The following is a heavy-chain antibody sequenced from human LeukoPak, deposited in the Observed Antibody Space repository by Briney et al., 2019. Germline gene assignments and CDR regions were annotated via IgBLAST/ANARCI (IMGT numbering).Heavy chain of an antibody. CDR2: INAGNGNT. V-gene: IGHV1-3*01. Sequence: ASVKVSCKASGYTFTSYAMHWVRQAPGQRLEWMGWINAGNGNTKYSQKFQGRVTITRDTSASTAYMELSSLRSADTAVYYCARSAFYSSGWHNYYYYGMDVWGQGTTVTVSS. CDR1: GYTFTSYA. J-gene: IGHJ6*02. D-gene: IGHD6-19*01. CDR3: ARSAFYSSGWHNYYYYGMDV.